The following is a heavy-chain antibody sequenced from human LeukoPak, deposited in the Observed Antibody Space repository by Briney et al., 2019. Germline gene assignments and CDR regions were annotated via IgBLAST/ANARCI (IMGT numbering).Heavy chain of an antibody. V-gene: IGHV4-34*01. CDR2: INHSGDT. CDR3: ARGPTISETGYFDY. CDR1: GGSLSGYY. Sequence: SETLSLTCAVSGGSLSGYYWSWIRQSPGRGLEWIGEINHSGDTNYNSSVKSRVTISVDTSKNQFSLKVRSLTAADTAVYYCARGPTISETGYFDYWGQGTLVTVSS. D-gene: IGHD1-1*01. J-gene: IGHJ4*03.